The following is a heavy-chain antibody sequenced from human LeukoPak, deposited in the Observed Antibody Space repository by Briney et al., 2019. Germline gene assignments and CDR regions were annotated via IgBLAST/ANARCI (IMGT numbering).Heavy chain of an antibody. CDR3: ARGLEGIAAAGDTSYYFDY. CDR1: GYTFTSYG. CDR2: ISAYNGNT. D-gene: IGHD6-13*01. J-gene: IGHJ4*02. V-gene: IGHV1-18*01. Sequence: ASVKVSCKASGYTFTSYGISWVRQAPGRGLEWMGWISAYNGNTNYAQKLQGRVTMTTDTSTSTAYMELRSLRSDDTAVYYCARGLEGIAAAGDTSYYFDYWGQGTLVTVSS.